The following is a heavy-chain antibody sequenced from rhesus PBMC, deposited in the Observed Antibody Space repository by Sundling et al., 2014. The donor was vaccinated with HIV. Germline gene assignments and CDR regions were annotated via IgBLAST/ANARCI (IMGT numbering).Heavy chain of an antibody. J-gene: IGHJ4*01. CDR1: GYTFTDYF. CDR2: INPHNGNT. V-gene: IGHV1S2*01. CDR3: TTVGFDF. Sequence: QVQLVQSGSEVKKPGSSVKVSCEVSGYTFTDYFLHWVRQAPRQGLEWVGWINPHNGNTKYAQKFQGRVTMTRDTSTNTAYMELSSLRVEDTAVYYCTTVGFDFWGQGVLVTVSS.